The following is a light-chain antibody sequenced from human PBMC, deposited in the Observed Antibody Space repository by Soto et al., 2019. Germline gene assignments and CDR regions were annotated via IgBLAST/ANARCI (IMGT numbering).Light chain of an antibody. CDR1: QSVSSN. CDR2: GAS. V-gene: IGKV3-15*01. Sequence: IVMTQSPATLSVSPGERATLSCRASQSVSSNLAWYQQKPGQAPRLLIYGASTRATGIPARFSGSGSGTEFTLTISSLPYEDFAVYYCQQYNNWPRTLGQGTKVEIK. CDR3: QQYNNWPRT. J-gene: IGKJ1*01.